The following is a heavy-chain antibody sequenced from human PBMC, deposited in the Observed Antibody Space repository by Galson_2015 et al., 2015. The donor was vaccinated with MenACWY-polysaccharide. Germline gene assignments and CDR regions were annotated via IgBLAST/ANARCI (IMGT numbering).Heavy chain of an antibody. CDR2: IGGRGTT. J-gene: IGHJ5*02. Sequence: SLRLSCAASGFTFTNYAMNWVRQAPGQGLEWVSSIGGRGTTYYAHSVNRRFTISRDNYKNMVYLQMNSLRAEDTAIYYCAKANSGGIFASGCACWFDPWGQGSLVIVSS. CDR1: GFTFTNYA. V-gene: IGHV3-23*01. CDR3: AKANSGGIFASGCACWFDP. D-gene: IGHD2-15*01.